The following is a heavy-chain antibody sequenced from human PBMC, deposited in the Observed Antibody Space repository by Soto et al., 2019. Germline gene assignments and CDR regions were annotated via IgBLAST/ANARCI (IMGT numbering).Heavy chain of an antibody. D-gene: IGHD2-8*02. CDR1: GGTFSSYV. CDR2: IIPVSGTA. Sequence: QVHLEQSGAEGKKPGSSVKVSCKFSGGTFSSYVIICVRQAPVQGLEWMGGIIPVSGTANYAQKFHGRVTISADAATNTAYMELSSVRFDDTAVYYCATVDRSVALVGWFDPWGQGTLVTVSS. J-gene: IGHJ5*02. CDR3: ATVDRSVALVGWFDP. V-gene: IGHV1-69*01.